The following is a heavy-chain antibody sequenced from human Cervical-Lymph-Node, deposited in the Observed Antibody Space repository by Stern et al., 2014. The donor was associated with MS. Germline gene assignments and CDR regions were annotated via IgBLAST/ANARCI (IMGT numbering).Heavy chain of an antibody. D-gene: IGHD2-2*01. CDR3: ARKGVIVPAAIENWFDS. J-gene: IGHJ5*01. V-gene: IGHV4-31*03. Sequence: QVQLQESGPGLVKPSQTLSLTCTVSGGSISSGGHFWSWIRQHPGKGLEWIGFIYHSGSTYYNPSLKSRVTISVDTSKNQFSLNLSSVTAADTAVYYCARKGVIVPAAIENWFDSWGQGTLVTVSS. CDR1: GGSISSGGHF. CDR2: IYHSGST.